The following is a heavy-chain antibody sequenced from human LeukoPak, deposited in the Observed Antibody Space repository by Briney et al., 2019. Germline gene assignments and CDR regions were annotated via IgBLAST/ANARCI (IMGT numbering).Heavy chain of an antibody. CDR3: ARVGLERRLGQHNYYYYGMDV. CDR1: GGTFSSYA. V-gene: IGHV1-69*13. Sequence: ASVKVSCKASGGTFSSYAISWVRQAPGQGLEWMGGIIPIFGTANYAQKFQGRVTITADESTSTAYMELSSLRSEDTAVYYCARVGLERRLGQHNYYYYGMDVWGQGTTVTVSS. CDR2: IIPIFGTA. J-gene: IGHJ6*02. D-gene: IGHD1-1*01.